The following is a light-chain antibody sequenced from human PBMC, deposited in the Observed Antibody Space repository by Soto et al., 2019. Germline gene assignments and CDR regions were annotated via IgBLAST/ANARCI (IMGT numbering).Light chain of an antibody. CDR2: DAS. CDR1: QGVGSY. V-gene: IGKV3-11*01. J-gene: IGKJ2*01. Sequence: EIVLTQSPATLSLSPRERATLSCRASQGVGSYLGWYQHKPGQAPRLLIYDASNRAPGIPARFSGSGSGTDFTLTISSLEPEDFAVYYCQQRSNWPRGTFGQGTKLEIK. CDR3: QQRSNWPRGT.